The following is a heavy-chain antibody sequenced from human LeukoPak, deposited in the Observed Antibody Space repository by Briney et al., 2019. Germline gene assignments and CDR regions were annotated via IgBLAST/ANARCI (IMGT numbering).Heavy chain of an antibody. CDR3: ARGPMGTSCPFDY. CDR2: ISYDGSNK. Sequence: GGSLRLSCAASGFTFSSYAMHWVRQAPGKGLEWVAVISYDGSNKYYADSVKGRFTISRDNSKNTLYLQMNSLRAEDTAVYYCARGPMGTSCPFDYWGQGTLVTVSS. V-gene: IGHV3-30*04. CDR1: GFTFSSYA. J-gene: IGHJ4*02. D-gene: IGHD2-2*01.